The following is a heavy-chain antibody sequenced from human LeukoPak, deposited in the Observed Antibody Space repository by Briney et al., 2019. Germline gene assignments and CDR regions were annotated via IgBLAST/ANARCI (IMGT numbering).Heavy chain of an antibody. CDR1: GFTFSSYW. D-gene: IGHD3-22*01. CDR3: AKGSYYDSSGSFYFDY. Sequence: GGSLRLSCAASGFTFSSYWMHWVRQAPGKGLEWVSGISGSGDNTYYADSVKGRFTISRDNSKNTLYVQVNSLGTEDTAAYYCAKGSYYDSSGSFYFDYWGQGTLVTVSS. V-gene: IGHV3-23*01. CDR2: ISGSGDNT. J-gene: IGHJ4*02.